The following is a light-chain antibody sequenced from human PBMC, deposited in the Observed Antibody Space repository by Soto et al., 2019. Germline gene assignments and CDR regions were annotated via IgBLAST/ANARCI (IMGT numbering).Light chain of an antibody. CDR1: SSDVGGYNY. CDR2: DVT. J-gene: IGLJ1*01. Sequence: QCALTQPASVSGSPGQAITISCTGTSSDVGGYNYVSWYQQHPGKAPKLMIYDVTNRPSGVSNRFSGSKSGNTASLTISGLQAEDEADYYCGSYTSSSTYVFGTGTKVTVL. V-gene: IGLV2-14*01. CDR3: GSYTSSSTYV.